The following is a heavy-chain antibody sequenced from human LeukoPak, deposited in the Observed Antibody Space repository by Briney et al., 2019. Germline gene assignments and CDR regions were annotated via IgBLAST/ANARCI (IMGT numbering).Heavy chain of an antibody. CDR3: AKDSSGWYSIHDAFDI. Sequence: PGGSLRLSCAASGFTFSSYSMNWVRQAPGKGLEWVSSISSSSSYIYYADSVKGRFTISRDNAKNSLYLQMNSLRAEDTAVYYCAKDSSGWYSIHDAFDIWGQGTMVTVSS. V-gene: IGHV3-21*04. J-gene: IGHJ3*02. CDR1: GFTFSSYS. CDR2: ISSSSSYI. D-gene: IGHD6-19*01.